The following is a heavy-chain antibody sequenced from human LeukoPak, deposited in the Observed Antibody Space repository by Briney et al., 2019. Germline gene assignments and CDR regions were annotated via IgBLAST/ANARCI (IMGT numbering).Heavy chain of an antibody. V-gene: IGHV5-51*01. CDR3: ARQINDVYFDI. D-gene: IGHD3-9*01. J-gene: IGHJ4*02. CDR2: IYPGDSDT. Sequence: GESLKISCKGSGYSFTSYWIGWVRQMPGKGLEWMGIIYPGDSDTTYSRSFQGQVTISADKSITTAYLQWSSLKASDTAMYYCARQINDVYFDIWGQGTLVTVSS. CDR1: GYSFTSYW.